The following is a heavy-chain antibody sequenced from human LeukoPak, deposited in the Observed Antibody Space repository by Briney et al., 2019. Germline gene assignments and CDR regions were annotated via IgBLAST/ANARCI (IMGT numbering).Heavy chain of an antibody. CDR1: GYIFKNHW. D-gene: IGHD7-27*01. J-gene: IGHJ3*02. CDR3: ARPXLGXXXXHDAFDI. V-gene: IGHV5-51*01. CDR2: IFPGDSDA. Sequence: GESLKISCQGAGYIFKNHWIGWVRQTPERVSEWMAIIFPGDSDARYSPSFQGRVSVSVDKSIDTVYLQLDSLRASDTAIYYFARPXLGXXXXHDAFDIWGQGTMVSVSS.